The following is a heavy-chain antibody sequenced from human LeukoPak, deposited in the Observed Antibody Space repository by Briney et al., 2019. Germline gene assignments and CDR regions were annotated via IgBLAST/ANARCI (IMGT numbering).Heavy chain of an antibody. CDR2: IRSKAYGGTT. Sequence: GGSLRLSCTASGFTFGDYAMNWVRQAPGKGLEWVGFIRSKAYGGTTEYAASVKGRFTISRDDSKSIAYLQMNSLKTEDTAVYYCTRVGDYDFWSGRYYFDYWGQGTLVTVSS. J-gene: IGHJ4*02. D-gene: IGHD3-3*01. CDR3: TRVGDYDFWSGRYYFDY. V-gene: IGHV3-49*04. CDR1: GFTFGDYA.